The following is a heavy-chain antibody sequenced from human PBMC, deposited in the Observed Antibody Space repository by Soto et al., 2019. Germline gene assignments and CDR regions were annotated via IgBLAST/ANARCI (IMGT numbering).Heavy chain of an antibody. CDR1: GFTFDDYG. CDR2: ISWNSGSI. J-gene: IGHJ6*02. D-gene: IGHD4-17*01. CDR3: AKDKVTRNFYYYGMDV. Sequence: EVQLVESGGGLVQPGWSLRLSCAASGFTFDDYGMNWVRQAPGKGLEWVSGISWNSGSIGYADSVKGRFTISSDNAKKSRYLHMNSLRTEDTALYFCAKDKVTRNFYYYGMDVWGQGTKVTVSS. V-gene: IGHV3-9*01.